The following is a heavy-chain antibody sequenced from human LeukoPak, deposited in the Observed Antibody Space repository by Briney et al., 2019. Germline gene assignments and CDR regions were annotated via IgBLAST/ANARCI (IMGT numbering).Heavy chain of an antibody. V-gene: IGHV3-11*06. CDR2: ISSISTYT. CDR3: TRTHIAQYDFWTASL. Sequence: GGSLRLSCVASGFTFSDSYMGWFRQAPGKGPEWVSSISSISTYTHYADSVKGRFIISRDNAKNSLYLQMNSLRAEDTAVYYCTRTHIAQYDFWTASLWGQGTLVTVSS. CDR1: GFTFSDSY. D-gene: IGHD3-3*01. J-gene: IGHJ4*02.